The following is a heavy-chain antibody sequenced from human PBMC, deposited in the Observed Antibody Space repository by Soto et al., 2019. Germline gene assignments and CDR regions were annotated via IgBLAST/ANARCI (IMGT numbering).Heavy chain of an antibody. J-gene: IGHJ4*02. CDR1: GGSIRSYY. CDR2: IFYSGSS. V-gene: IGHV4-59*01. CDR3: ARGAADTAMVDS. Sequence: QVHLQESGPGLVKASETLSLTCTVSGGSIRSYYWTWIRQPPGKGLEWLGYIFYSGSSFYNPSLKSRVTISINTSKSQFSRLLTSVTAADPDVYYCARGAADTAMVDSWGQGTLVTVSS. D-gene: IGHD5-18*01.